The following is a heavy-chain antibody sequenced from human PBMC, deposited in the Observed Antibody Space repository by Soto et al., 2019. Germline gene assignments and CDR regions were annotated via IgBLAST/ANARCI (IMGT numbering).Heavy chain of an antibody. CDR1: GGSIISHL. CDR3: AREGPLSGDAFDI. Sequence: SETLSLTCTVSGGSIISHLWSWIRQPPGKGLEWIGYVYRSGSTTHNPSLKSRVTISLDTSKNQVSLQLRSVTAADTAVYYCAREGPLSGDAFDIWGRGTKVTVSS. V-gene: IGHV4-59*11. CDR2: VYRSGST. J-gene: IGHJ3*02. D-gene: IGHD3-16*01.